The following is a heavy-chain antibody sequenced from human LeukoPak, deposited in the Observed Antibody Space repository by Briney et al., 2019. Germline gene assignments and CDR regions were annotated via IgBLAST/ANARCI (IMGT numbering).Heavy chain of an antibody. V-gene: IGHV3-33*01. D-gene: IGHD5-24*01. Sequence: GGSLRLSCAASGFTFSSHGMHWVRQTPGKGLEWVAAVRYDGSNKYYADSVKGRLTISRDNSKNTLYLQMNSLRAEDTAVYYFARMGGRDGYCFDYWGQGTLVTVSP. CDR3: ARMGGRDGYCFDY. CDR1: GFTFSSHG. CDR2: VRYDGSNK. J-gene: IGHJ4*02.